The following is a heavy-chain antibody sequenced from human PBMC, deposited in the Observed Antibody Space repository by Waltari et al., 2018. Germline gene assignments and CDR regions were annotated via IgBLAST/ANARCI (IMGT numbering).Heavy chain of an antibody. V-gene: IGHV4-30-4*08. CDR1: GGSISSGEYH. Sequence: QVQLQESGPGLVKPSQTLSLTCSVSGGSISSGEYHLTWLRQPPVKGLEWIGHTYYSGSAYYNPAFNSRVSILFDTSRNQFSLRLASVTAADTAVYFCARGLHYSESSGYQPLRYWGQGILVTVSS. CDR3: ARGLHYSESSGYQPLRY. J-gene: IGHJ4*01. CDR2: TYYSGSA. D-gene: IGHD3-22*01.